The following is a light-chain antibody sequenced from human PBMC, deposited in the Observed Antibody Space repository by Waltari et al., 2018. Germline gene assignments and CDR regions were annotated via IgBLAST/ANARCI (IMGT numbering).Light chain of an antibody. Sequence: DLVMTQSPDSLTVSLGERATINCKSSQSVLYSNNKNYLAWDQQKAGQPPTLLIYWASSRESGVPDRFSGSGSGTDFTRTISSLQAEDVAVYYCQQYYSIPWTFGQGTKVEIK. V-gene: IGKV4-1*01. J-gene: IGKJ1*01. CDR3: QQYYSIPWT. CDR1: QSVLYSNNKNY. CDR2: WAS.